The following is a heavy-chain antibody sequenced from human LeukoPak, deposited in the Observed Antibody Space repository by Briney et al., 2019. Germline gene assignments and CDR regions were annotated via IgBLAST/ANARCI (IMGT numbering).Heavy chain of an antibody. D-gene: IGHD5-24*01. CDR3: AREEKGDLDV. J-gene: IGHJ6*02. Sequence: GRSLRLSCAASGFTFSSYSMHWVRQAPGKGLESVSAISSTGENTYYANSVKGRFTISRDNSKNTLYLQMGSLRVEDMAVYYCAREEKGDLDVWGQGITVAVTS. V-gene: IGHV3-64*01. CDR2: ISSTGENT. CDR1: GFTFSSYS.